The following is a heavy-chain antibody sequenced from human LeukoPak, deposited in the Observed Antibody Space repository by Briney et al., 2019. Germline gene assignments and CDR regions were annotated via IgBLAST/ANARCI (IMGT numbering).Heavy chain of an antibody. D-gene: IGHD3-10*01. Sequence: SETLSLTCTVSGVSISSSNSYWGWIRQPPGKGLEWIGSIYYSGSTNYNPSLKSRVTISVDTSKNQFSLKLSSVTAADTAVYYCASRKPRTYYYGSGQFDYWGQGTLVTVSS. V-gene: IGHV4-39*07. J-gene: IGHJ4*02. CDR2: IYYSGST. CDR1: GVSISSSNSY. CDR3: ASRKPRTYYYGSGQFDY.